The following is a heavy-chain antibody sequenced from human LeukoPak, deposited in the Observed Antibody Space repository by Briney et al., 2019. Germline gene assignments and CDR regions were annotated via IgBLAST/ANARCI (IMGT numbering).Heavy chain of an antibody. CDR1: GGSISSSSYY. D-gene: IGHD3-22*01. CDR3: ASGRDSSGHVLDL. Sequence: PSETLSLTCTVSGGSISSSSYYWSWIRQPPGKGLEWIGYIYYSGSTNYNPSLKSRVTISVDTSKNQFSLKLSSVTAADTAVYYCASGRDSSGHVLDLWGRGTLVTVSS. V-gene: IGHV4-61*01. J-gene: IGHJ2*01. CDR2: IYYSGST.